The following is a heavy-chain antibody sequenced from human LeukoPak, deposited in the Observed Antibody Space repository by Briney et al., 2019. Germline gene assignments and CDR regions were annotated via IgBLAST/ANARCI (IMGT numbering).Heavy chain of an antibody. V-gene: IGHV4-31*03. CDR3: ARVVTSSLYFFDY. J-gene: IGHJ4*02. CDR1: GGSISSEGFY. Sequence: SETLSLTCSVSGGSISSEGFYWSWIRQHPGKGLEWIAYIYHSGRTYYNPSLKSRLTISVDTSKNQFSMSLKSVTAADTAVYYCARVVTSSLYFFDYWGQGTLVSVSS. D-gene: IGHD2-21*02. CDR2: IYHSGRT.